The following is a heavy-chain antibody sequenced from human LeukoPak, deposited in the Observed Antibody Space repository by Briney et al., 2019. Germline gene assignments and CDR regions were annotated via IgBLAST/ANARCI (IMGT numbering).Heavy chain of an antibody. Sequence: ASVKVSCKASGYTFTSYDINWVRQATGQGLEWMGWMNPNSGNTGYAQKFQGRVTMTRNTSISTAYMELSSLRSEDTAVYYWARAASYSSSGKTRKNYYFDYWGQGTLVTVSS. J-gene: IGHJ4*02. D-gene: IGHD6-13*01. CDR2: MNPNSGNT. CDR3: ARAASYSSSGKTRKNYYFDY. CDR1: GYTFTSYD. V-gene: IGHV1-8*01.